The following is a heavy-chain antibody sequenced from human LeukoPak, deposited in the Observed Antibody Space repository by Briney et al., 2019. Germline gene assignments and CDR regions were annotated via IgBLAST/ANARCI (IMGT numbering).Heavy chain of an antibody. Sequence: GGSLRLSCAASGFTFSSFRMSWVRQAPGKGLEWVANIKQDGSEKYYVDSVKGRFTISRENAKNTLYLQMNSLRAEDTAVYYCARTRTLPIAGGFDTWGQGSLVTVSS. CDR2: IKQDGSEK. V-gene: IGHV3-7*02. CDR1: GFTFSSFR. J-gene: IGHJ5*02. CDR3: ARTRTLPIAGGFDT. D-gene: IGHD3-16*01.